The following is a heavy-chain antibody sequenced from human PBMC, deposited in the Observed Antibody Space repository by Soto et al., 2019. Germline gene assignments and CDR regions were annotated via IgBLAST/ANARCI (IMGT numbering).Heavy chain of an antibody. CDR1: GFTFSSYT. V-gene: IGHV3-21*04. CDR2: ISSSGSTI. J-gene: IGHJ5*02. Sequence: GGSLRLSCAASGFTFSSYTMKWVRQAPGKGLEWVASISSSGSTIYYADSVKGRFTISRDNAKNSLYLQMNSLRAEDTAVYYCARGPELGFGELSGWFDPWGQGTLVTVSS. CDR3: ARGPELGFGELSGWFDP. D-gene: IGHD3-10*01.